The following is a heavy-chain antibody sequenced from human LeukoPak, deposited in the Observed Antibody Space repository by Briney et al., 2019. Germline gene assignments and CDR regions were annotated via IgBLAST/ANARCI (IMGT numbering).Heavy chain of an antibody. V-gene: IGHV4-59*01. D-gene: IGHD1-1*01. Sequence: SETLSLTCAVYGGSFSGYYWSWLRQPPGKGLEWIGYIYYSGSTNYNPSLKSRVTISVDTSKNQFSLKLNSVTAADTAVYYCARDPRGGTSRDNWFDPWGQGTLVTVSS. J-gene: IGHJ5*02. CDR3: ARDPRGGTSRDNWFDP. CDR2: IYYSGST. CDR1: GGSFSGYY.